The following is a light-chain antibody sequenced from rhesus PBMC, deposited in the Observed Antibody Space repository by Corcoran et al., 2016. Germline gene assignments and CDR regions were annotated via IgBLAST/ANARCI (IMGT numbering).Light chain of an antibody. CDR3: LQYTSSTYS. Sequence: IQITQSPSSLSAFVGDKVTITSRARLGISIWLAWYQQQPGKAPKLLIYKASSLQRGAPSRFSGSGSGTDFTLTISSLQPEDFATYYCLQYTSSTYSIGQGTKVEIK. J-gene: IGKJ2*01. CDR1: LGISIW. V-gene: IGKV1-22*01. CDR2: KAS.